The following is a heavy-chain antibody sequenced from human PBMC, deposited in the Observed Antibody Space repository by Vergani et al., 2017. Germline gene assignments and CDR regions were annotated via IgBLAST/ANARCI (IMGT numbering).Heavy chain of an antibody. J-gene: IGHJ2*01. CDR1: GGSISSSSYY. CDR2: IYYSGST. Sequence: QLQLQESGPGLVKPSETLSLTCTDSGGSISSSSYYWGWIRQPPGKGLEWIGSIYYSGSTYYNPSFKSRVTISVDTSKNQFSLKLSSVTAADTAVYYCARRQTVTLGYFDLWGRGTLVTVSS. CDR3: ARRQTVTLGYFDL. V-gene: IGHV4-39*01. D-gene: IGHD4-17*01.